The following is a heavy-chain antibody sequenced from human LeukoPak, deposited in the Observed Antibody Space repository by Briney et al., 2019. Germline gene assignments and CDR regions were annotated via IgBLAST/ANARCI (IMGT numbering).Heavy chain of an antibody. CDR2: IYSGGST. D-gene: IGHD3-22*01. CDR3: AKEGDYDSSGYYYFDY. CDR1: GFTVSSNY. J-gene: IGHJ4*02. V-gene: IGHV3-53*01. Sequence: PGGSLRLSCAASGFTVSSNYMSWVRQAPGKGLEWVSVIYSGGSTYYADSVKGRFTISRDNSMNTLYLQMNSLRAEDTAVYYCAKEGDYDSSGYYYFDYWGQGTLVTVSS.